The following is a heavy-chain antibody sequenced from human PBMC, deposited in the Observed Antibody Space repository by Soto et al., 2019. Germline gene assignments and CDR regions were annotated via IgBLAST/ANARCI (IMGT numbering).Heavy chain of an antibody. CDR2: IGPESGAT. Sequence: QVQLVQSGAEVKKPGASVKVSCKTSGYTFTGHYIHWVRQAPQQGPEWMGEIGPESGATRYAEKFRGRVTMTMDTSITTVYMELRNLSPDDTAVYYCGRGRSGQIVIFYWGQGTTVTVSS. V-gene: IGHV1-2*02. CDR1: GYTFTGHY. CDR3: GRGRSGQIVIFY. J-gene: IGHJ4*02. D-gene: IGHD3-3*02.